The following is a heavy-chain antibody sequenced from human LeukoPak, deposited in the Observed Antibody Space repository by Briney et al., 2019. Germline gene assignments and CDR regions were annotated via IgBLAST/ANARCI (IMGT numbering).Heavy chain of an antibody. J-gene: IGHJ3*02. Sequence: ASVKVSCKASGYTFTSYGISWVRQAPGQGFEWMGWVSGYNGNTNYPQKLQGRVSMTTDTSTSTAYMELRSLRSDDTAVYYCARGGRGWAFDIWGQGTMVTVSS. CDR1: GYTFTSYG. CDR2: VSGYNGNT. V-gene: IGHV1-18*01. CDR3: ARGGRGWAFDI. D-gene: IGHD1-26*01.